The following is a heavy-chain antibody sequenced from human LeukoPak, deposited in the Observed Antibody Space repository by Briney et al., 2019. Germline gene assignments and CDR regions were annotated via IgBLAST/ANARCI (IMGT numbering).Heavy chain of an antibody. CDR1: GGSIGSYY. Sequence: KPSETLSLTCTVSGGSIGSYYWSWIRQPPGKGLEWIGYIYYSGSTYYNPSLKSRVTISVDTSKNQFSLKLSSVTAADTAVYYCARTQNWFDPWGQGTLVTVSS. V-gene: IGHV4-30-4*01. J-gene: IGHJ5*02. CDR3: ARTQNWFDP. CDR2: IYYSGST.